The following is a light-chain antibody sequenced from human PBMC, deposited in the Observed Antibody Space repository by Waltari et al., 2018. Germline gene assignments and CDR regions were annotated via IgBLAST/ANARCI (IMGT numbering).Light chain of an antibody. CDR3: QQRRTWPSIT. CDR2: DAY. CDR1: QSVGGN. J-gene: IGKJ5*01. Sequence: EIVSTQSPATLSLSPGHRGTLSCSARQSVGGNLAWYQQKPRQAPRLLIYDAYNRATGIPAWCSDSVSWTDFTLTISGREPEESAVYYWQQRRTWPSITFGQATRLEI. V-gene: IGKV3-11*01.